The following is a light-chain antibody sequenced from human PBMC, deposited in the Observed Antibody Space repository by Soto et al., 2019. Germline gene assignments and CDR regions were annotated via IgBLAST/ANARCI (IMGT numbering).Light chain of an antibody. CDR1: QNINSW. CDR2: TAS. CDR3: QQYSSYSVFT. J-gene: IGKJ2*01. Sequence: DIQMTQSPSTLSASVGDRVTITCRASQNINSWLAWYQQKPGKAPKLLIYTASNLESGVPSRFSGSGSGTEFTRTISCLQPDDFATYYCQQYSSYSVFTFGQGTRLEIK. V-gene: IGKV1-5*03.